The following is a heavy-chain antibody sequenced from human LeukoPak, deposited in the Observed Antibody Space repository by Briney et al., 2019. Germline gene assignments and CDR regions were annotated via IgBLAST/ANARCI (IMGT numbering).Heavy chain of an antibody. V-gene: IGHV1-3*01. J-gene: IGHJ4*02. Sequence: GASVKVSCKTSGFTFTTYTMHWVRQAPGQRLEWMGWINAANGNTQYSQKFQGRVTITRDTSASTAYMELSSLRSEDTAVYYCARGPLSSSSPLGDWGQGTLVTVSS. CDR1: GFTFTTYT. CDR3: ARGPLSSSSPLGD. D-gene: IGHD6-6*01. CDR2: INAANGNT.